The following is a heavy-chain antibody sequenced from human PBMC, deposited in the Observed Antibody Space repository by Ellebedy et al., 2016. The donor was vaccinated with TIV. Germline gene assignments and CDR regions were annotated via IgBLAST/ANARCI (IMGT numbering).Heavy chain of an antibody. D-gene: IGHD4-23*01. CDR1: GFSFSSYW. J-gene: IGHJ4*02. CDR2: IKQDGSER. V-gene: IGHV3-7*01. CDR3: ASHKDVLGGD. Sequence: GESLKISCAASGFSFSSYWMSWVRQAPGKGLEWVANIKQDGSERYYVASVKGRFTISRDNAKNSLFLQMNSLRAEDTAVYICASHKDVLGGDWGQGTLVTVSS.